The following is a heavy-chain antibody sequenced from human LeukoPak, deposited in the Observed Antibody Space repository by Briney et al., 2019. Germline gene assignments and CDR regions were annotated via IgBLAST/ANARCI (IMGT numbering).Heavy chain of an antibody. Sequence: ASVKVSCKASGYTFTGYYMHWVRQAPGQGLEWMGWINPNSGGTNYAQKFQGRVTMTRDTSISTAYMELSRLRSDDTAAYYCARGAPLYYYDSSGHSLFDYWGQGTLVTVSS. J-gene: IGHJ4*02. CDR2: INPNSGGT. CDR3: ARGAPLYYYDSSGHSLFDY. V-gene: IGHV1-2*02. CDR1: GYTFTGYY. D-gene: IGHD3-22*01.